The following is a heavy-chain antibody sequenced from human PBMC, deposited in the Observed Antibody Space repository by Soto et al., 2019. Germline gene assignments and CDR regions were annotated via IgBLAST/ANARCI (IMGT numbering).Heavy chain of an antibody. Sequence: GASVEVSCRASGYTFTSYPMHWVRQAPGQRLEWMGWINAGNGNTKYSQKFQGRVTITRDTSASTAYMELSSLRSEDTAVYYCARDPLLYYDSRFNYYYGMDVWGQGTTVTVSS. D-gene: IGHD3-22*01. V-gene: IGHV1-3*01. CDR1: GYTFTSYP. J-gene: IGHJ6*02. CDR2: INAGNGNT. CDR3: ARDPLLYYDSRFNYYYGMDV.